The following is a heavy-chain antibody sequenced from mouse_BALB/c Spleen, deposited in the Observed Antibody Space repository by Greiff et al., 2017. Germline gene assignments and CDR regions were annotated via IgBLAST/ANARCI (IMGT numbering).Heavy chain of an antibody. J-gene: IGHJ2*01. V-gene: IGHV3-2*02. CDR3: ARRPKRYYFDY. CDR2: ISYSGST. D-gene: IGHD6-5*01. Sequence: EVKLQESGPGLVKPSQSLSLTCTVTGYSITSDYAWNWIRQFPGNKLEWMGYISYSGSTSYNPSLKSRISITRDTSKNQFFLQLNSVTTEDTATYYCARRPKRYYFDYWGQGTTLTVSS. CDR1: GYSITSDYA.